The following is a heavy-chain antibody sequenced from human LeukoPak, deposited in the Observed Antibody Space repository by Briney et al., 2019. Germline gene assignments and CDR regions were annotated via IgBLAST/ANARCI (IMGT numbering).Heavy chain of an antibody. CDR2: ISWNSGSI. V-gene: IGHV3-9*03. J-gene: IGHJ4*02. Sequence: PGGSLRLSCAASGFTFDDYAMHWVRQAPGKGLEWVSGISWNSGSIGYADSVKGRFTISRDNAKNSLYLQMNSLRAEDMALYYCAKSVVVVAALDYWGQGTLVTVSS. CDR3: AKSVVVVAALDY. CDR1: GFTFDDYA. D-gene: IGHD2-15*01.